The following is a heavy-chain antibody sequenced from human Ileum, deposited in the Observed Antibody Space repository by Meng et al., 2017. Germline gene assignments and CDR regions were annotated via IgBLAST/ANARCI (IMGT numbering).Heavy chain of an antibody. CDR1: GGSISGSY. J-gene: IGHJ4*02. CDR2: TYYSGTT. D-gene: IGHD2-2*02. CDR3: ARGKAIPDF. Sequence: QVQLRESGPGLVKPSETLSLTCTVSGGSISGSYWSWIRQFPGKGLEWIGYTYYSGTTNYNPSLRGRVTMSVDTSRAQFSLKLTSVTAADTAIYYCARGKAIPDFWGQGTLVTVSS. V-gene: IGHV4-59*08.